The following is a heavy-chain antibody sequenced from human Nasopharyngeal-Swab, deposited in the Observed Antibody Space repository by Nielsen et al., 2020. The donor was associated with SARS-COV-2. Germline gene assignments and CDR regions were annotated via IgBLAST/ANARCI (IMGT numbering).Heavy chain of an antibody. D-gene: IGHD2-2*01. CDR1: GGSFSGYY. Sequence: SETLSLTCAVYGGSFSGYYWSWIRQPPGKGLEWIGEINHRGSTNYNPSLKSRVTISLDTSKNQFSLKLSSATAADTAVYYCARLYCSSTSCPDYWGQGTLVTVSS. CDR2: INHRGST. V-gene: IGHV4-34*01. J-gene: IGHJ4*02. CDR3: ARLYCSSTSCPDY.